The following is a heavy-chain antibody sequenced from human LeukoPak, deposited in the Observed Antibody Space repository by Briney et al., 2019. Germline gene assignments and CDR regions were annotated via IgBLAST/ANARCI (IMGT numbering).Heavy chain of an antibody. J-gene: IGHJ4*02. CDR2: IYSGGST. D-gene: IGHD1-1*01. V-gene: IGHV3-53*01. CDR3: ARGLAGTTVY. Sequence: GGSLRLSCAASGFTVSFYYMTWVRQAPGKGLECVSVIYSGGSTYYADSVKGRFTISRDKSKNTLYLQMNSLRAEDTAVYYCARGLAGTTVYWGQGTLVTVSS. CDR1: GFTVSFYY.